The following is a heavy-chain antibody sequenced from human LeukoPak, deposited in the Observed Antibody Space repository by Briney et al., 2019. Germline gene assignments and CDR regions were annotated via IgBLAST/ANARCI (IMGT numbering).Heavy chain of an antibody. V-gene: IGHV3-30*02. CDR2: IRYDGSNK. CDR1: GFIYYNYG. D-gene: IGHD3-10*01. Sequence: GGSLRLSCAASGFIYYNYGMNWVRQAPGKGLEWVAFIRYDGSNKYYADSVKGRFTISRDNAKNSLYLQMNSLRAEDTAVYYCARDRPGGYYYMDVWGKGTTVTVSS. J-gene: IGHJ6*03. CDR3: ARDRPGGYYYMDV.